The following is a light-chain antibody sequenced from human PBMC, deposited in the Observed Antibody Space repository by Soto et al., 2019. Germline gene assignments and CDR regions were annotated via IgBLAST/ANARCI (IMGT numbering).Light chain of an antibody. V-gene: IGKV1-12*01. CDR3: QQGASFPRT. CDR1: RAVSTW. J-gene: IGKJ4*01. CDR2: AAS. Sequence: DIQMTQSPSSVSASVGDTVTITCRASRAVSTWLAWYQQKPGGAPKLLIYAASTLQSGVPSRFSGSGSGTDFTLTIRSLQPEDFATYYCQQGASFPRTFGGGTKV.